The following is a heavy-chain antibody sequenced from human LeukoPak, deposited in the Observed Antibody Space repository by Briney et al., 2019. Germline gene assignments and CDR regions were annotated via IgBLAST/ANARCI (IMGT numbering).Heavy chain of an antibody. CDR2: VKEDGGAR. V-gene: IGHV3-7*01. CDR1: GFTLSNYW. J-gene: IGHJ5*02. CDR3: ARPWGGVNNS. D-gene: IGHD3-16*01. Sequence: PGGSLRLSCAAPGFTLSNYWMSWVREAPGKGLEWVANVKEDGGARYYVDSVKGRFTISRDNAKNSLYLQMNSLRVEDTAIYYCARPWGGVNNSWGQGTLVSVSS.